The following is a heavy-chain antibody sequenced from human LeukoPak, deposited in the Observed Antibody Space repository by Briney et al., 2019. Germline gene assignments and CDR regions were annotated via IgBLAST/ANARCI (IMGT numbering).Heavy chain of an antibody. CDR3: ASDAYCGGDCYYNHFDY. V-gene: IGHV3-23*01. Sequence: GGSLRLSCAASGFTFSSYAMSWVRQAPGKGLEWVSSISGSGGSTYYANSVKGRFTISRDNAKNSLYLQMNSLRAEDTAVYYCASDAYCGGDCYYNHFDYWGQGTLVTVSS. J-gene: IGHJ4*02. CDR1: GFTFSSYA. CDR2: ISGSGGST. D-gene: IGHD2-21*02.